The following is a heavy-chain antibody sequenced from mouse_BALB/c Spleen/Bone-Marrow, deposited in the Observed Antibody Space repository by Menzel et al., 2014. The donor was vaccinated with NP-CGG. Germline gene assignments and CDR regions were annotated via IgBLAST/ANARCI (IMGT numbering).Heavy chain of an antibody. J-gene: IGHJ2*01. CDR2: IYPGDGET. D-gene: IGHD2-10*02. CDR1: GYPFSSYW. Sequence: VQRVESGAELVRPGSSVKISCKASGYPFSSYWMSWVKPRPGQGLEWIGQIYPGDGETNYNGKFKGNATLTADKSSSTAYMQLISLTSEDSAVYFCARKYGDYWGQGTTLTVSS. V-gene: IGHV1-80*01. CDR3: ARKYGDY.